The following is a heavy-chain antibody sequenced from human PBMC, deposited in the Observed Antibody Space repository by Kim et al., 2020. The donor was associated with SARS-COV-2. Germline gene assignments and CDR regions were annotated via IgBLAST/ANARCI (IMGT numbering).Heavy chain of an antibody. CDR1: GYTFTGYY. Sequence: ASVKVSCKASGYTFTGYYMHWVRQAPGQGLEWMGWINPNSGGTNYAQKFQGWVTMTRDTSISTAYMELSRLRSDDTAVYYCARWRPGIAAAGTKDLNWFDPWGQGTLVTVSS. CDR2: INPNSGGT. J-gene: IGHJ5*02. CDR3: ARWRPGIAAAGTKDLNWFDP. V-gene: IGHV1-2*04. D-gene: IGHD6-13*01.